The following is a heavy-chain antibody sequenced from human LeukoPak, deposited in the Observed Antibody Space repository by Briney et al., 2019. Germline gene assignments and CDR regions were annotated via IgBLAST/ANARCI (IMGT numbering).Heavy chain of an antibody. CDR3: ARGGIAARHNWFDP. D-gene: IGHD6-13*01. J-gene: IGHJ5*02. CDR2: INPNSGGT. Sequence: ASVKVSCKASGYTFTGYYMHWVRQAPGQGLEWMGWINPNSGGTNYAQKFQGWVTMTRDTSISTAYMELSRLRSDDTAVYYCARGGIAARHNWFDPWGQGTLVTVSS. V-gene: IGHV1-2*04. CDR1: GYTFTGYY.